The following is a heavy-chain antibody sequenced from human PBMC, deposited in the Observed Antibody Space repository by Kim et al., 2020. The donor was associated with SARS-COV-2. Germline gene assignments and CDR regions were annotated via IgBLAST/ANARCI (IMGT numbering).Heavy chain of an antibody. V-gene: IGHV1-2*06. Sequence: ASVKVSCKASGYTFTGYYMHWVRQAPGQGLEWMGRINPNSGGTNYAQKFQGRVTMTRDTSISTAYMELSRLRSDDTAVYYCARAYFSSGWLPYYYYYMDVWGKGTTVTVSS. CDR1: GYTFTGYY. CDR3: ARAYFSSGWLPYYYYYMDV. J-gene: IGHJ6*03. CDR2: INPNSGGT. D-gene: IGHD6-19*01.